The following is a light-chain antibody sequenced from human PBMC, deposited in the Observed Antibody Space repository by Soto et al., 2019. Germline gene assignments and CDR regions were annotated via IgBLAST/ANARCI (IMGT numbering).Light chain of an antibody. CDR2: EVS. V-gene: IGLV2-8*01. Sequence: QSVLTQPPSASLSPGQSVTISCTGTSSDIGAYDYVSWYQQHPGKVPKLMIYEVSKRPSGVPDRFSASKSGNTASLTVSGLQAEDEADYYCSSHGGANNFYVFGTGTKVTVL. CDR1: SSDIGAYDY. J-gene: IGLJ1*01. CDR3: SSHGGANNFYV.